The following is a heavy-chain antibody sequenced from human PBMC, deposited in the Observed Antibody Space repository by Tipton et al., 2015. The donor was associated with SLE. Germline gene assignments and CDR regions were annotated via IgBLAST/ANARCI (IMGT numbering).Heavy chain of an antibody. CDR3: ATEADI. Sequence: SLRLSCAASRFTFSSYGMHWVRQAPGKGLEWVAVIWYDGSNKYYADSVKGRFTISRDNSKNTLYLQMNSLRAGDTAVYYCATEADIWGQGTMVTVAS. CDR2: IWYDGSNK. V-gene: IGHV3-33*01. J-gene: IGHJ3*02. CDR1: RFTFSSYG.